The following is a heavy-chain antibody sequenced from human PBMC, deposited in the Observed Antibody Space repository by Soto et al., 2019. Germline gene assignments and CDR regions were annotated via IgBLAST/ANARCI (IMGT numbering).Heavy chain of an antibody. CDR1: GFTVSSNY. D-gene: IGHD5-12*01. CDR3: VKELAGSRWLQPPPSPFDY. CDR2: ISSNGGST. Sequence: PGGSLRLSCAASGFTVSSNYMSWVRQAPGKGLEYVSAISSNGGSTYYADSVKGRFTISRDNSKNTLYLQMSSLRAEDTAVYYCVKELAGSRWLQPPPSPFDYWGQGTLVTVSS. V-gene: IGHV3-64D*06. J-gene: IGHJ4*02.